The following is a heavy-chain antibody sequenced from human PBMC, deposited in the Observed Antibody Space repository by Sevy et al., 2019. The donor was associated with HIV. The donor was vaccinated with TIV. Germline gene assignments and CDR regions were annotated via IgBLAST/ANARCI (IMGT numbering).Heavy chain of an antibody. D-gene: IGHD3-10*01. J-gene: IGHJ4*02. V-gene: IGHV1-2*02. CDR2: INPNSGGT. CDR3: ARDFGHYYGSRSYQDY. Sequence: ASVKVSCKASGYTFTGYYMHWVRQAPGQGLEWMGWINPNSGGTNYAQKFQGRVTMTRDTSISTAYMELSRLRSDDTAVYYCARDFGHYYGSRSYQDYWGQGTLVTVSS. CDR1: GYTFTGYY.